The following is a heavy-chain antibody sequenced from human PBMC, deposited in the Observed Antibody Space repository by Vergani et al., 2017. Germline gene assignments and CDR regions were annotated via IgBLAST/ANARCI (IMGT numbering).Heavy chain of an antibody. CDR3: ANSYCSSLSCYAFYGMEG. Sequence: QVQLVESGGGVVQPGGSLRLSCAASGFSFSTYGMHWVRQAPGRGLEWVAFLRYDGSNEYYGDAVKGRFIISIDNSKNMLSLEMHSLRPEDTAVYYCANSYCSSLSCYAFYGMEGWGQGTTVTVSS. J-gene: IGHJ6*02. CDR2: LRYDGSNE. V-gene: IGHV3-30*02. D-gene: IGHD2-2*01. CDR1: GFSFSTYG.